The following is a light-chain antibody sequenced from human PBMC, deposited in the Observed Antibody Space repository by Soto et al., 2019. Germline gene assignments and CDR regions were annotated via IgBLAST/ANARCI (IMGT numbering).Light chain of an antibody. CDR2: GAS. CDR1: QSVSSSS. Sequence: ETVLTQSPGTLSLSPGERATLSCRASQSVSSSSLAWYQQKPGQAPRLLIYGASSRASGIPDRFSGSGSGTDFTLTINRLEPEDFAVYYCQLYGSSPPSWTFGQGTKVEIK. CDR3: QLYGSSPPSWT. V-gene: IGKV3-20*01. J-gene: IGKJ1*01.